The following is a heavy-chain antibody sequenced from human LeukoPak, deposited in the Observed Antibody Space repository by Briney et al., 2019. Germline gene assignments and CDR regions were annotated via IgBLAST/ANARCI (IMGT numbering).Heavy chain of an antibody. CDR2: ISWNSGSI. J-gene: IGHJ4*02. CDR1: GFTFDDYA. Sequence: PGGSLRLSCAASGFTFDDYAMHWVRQAPGKGLEWVSGISWNSGSIGYADSVKGRFTISRDNAKNSLYLQMNSLRAEDTAVYYCARDSSGWYGKYWGQGTLVTVSS. V-gene: IGHV3-9*01. CDR3: ARDSSGWYGKY. D-gene: IGHD6-19*01.